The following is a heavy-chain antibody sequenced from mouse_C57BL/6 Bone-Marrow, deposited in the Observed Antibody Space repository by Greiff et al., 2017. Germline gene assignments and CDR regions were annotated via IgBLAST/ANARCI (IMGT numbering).Heavy chain of an antibody. Sequence: EVQRVESGGGLVQPKGSLKLSCAASGFSFNTYAMNWVRQAPGKGLEWVARIRSKSNNYATYYADSVKDRFTISRDDSESMLYLQMNNLKTEDTAMYYCVREYYGNGFAYWGQGTLVTVSA. CDR1: GFSFNTYA. J-gene: IGHJ3*01. D-gene: IGHD2-1*01. CDR2: IRSKSNNYAT. V-gene: IGHV10-1*01. CDR3: VREYYGNGFAY.